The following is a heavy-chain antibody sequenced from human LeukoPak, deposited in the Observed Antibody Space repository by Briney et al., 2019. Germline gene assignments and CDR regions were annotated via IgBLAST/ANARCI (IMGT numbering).Heavy chain of an antibody. D-gene: IGHD2-2*01. CDR3: ARDYCSTTSCYQGWFDP. CDR2: IYWDDNK. V-gene: IGHV2-5*02. CDR1: GFSLSTRGVG. J-gene: IGHJ5*02. Sequence: SGPTLVNPTQTLTLTCSFSGFSLSTRGVGVGWIRQPPGKALEWLALIYWDDNKRYSPSLGSRLTITKDTSKNQVVLIMTNMDPVDTATYFCARDYCSTTSCYQGWFDPWGQGTLVTVSS.